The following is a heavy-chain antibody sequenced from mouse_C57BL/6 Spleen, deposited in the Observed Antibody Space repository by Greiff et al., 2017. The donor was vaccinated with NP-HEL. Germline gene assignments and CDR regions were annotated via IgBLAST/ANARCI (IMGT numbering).Heavy chain of an antibody. D-gene: IGHD3-2*02. Sequence: DVKLVESGGGLVKPGGSLKPSCAASGFTFSDYGMHWVRQAPEKGLEWVAYISSGSSTIYYADTVKGRFTISRDNAKNTLFLQMTSLRSEDTAMYYCARPAQATGAWFAYWGQGTLVTVSA. CDR3: ARPAQATGAWFAY. CDR2: ISSGSSTI. J-gene: IGHJ3*01. CDR1: GFTFSDYG. V-gene: IGHV5-17*01.